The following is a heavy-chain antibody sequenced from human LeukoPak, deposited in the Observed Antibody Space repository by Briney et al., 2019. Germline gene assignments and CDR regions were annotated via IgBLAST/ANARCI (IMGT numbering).Heavy chain of an antibody. J-gene: IGHJ3*02. D-gene: IGHD2-15*01. CDR1: GFTFSSYA. CDR2: MSYGGTYK. V-gene: IGHV3-30-3*01. CDR3: ARSRGSPNSGEDAFDI. Sequence: GGSLRLSCAASGFTFSSYAMHWDRQAPGKGRGWVAVMSYGGTYKYYADSVKGRFTISRDNSKNTVYLQMNSLRGEDTAVYYCARSRGSPNSGEDAFDIWGQGTVVTVSS.